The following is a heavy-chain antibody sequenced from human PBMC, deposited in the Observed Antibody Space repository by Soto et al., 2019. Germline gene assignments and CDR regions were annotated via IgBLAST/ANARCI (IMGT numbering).Heavy chain of an antibody. Sequence: QVQLQESGPGLVKPSQTLSLTCTVSGGSISSGGYYWSWIRQHPGKGLEWIGYIYYSGSTYYNPSLKSRVTISVDTSKNQFSLKLSSVIAADTAVYYCARVVGGTAMVTGPFDYWGQGTMVTVSS. CDR2: IYYSGST. D-gene: IGHD5-18*01. V-gene: IGHV4-31*03. CDR1: GGSISSGGYY. J-gene: IGHJ4*02. CDR3: ARVVGGTAMVTGPFDY.